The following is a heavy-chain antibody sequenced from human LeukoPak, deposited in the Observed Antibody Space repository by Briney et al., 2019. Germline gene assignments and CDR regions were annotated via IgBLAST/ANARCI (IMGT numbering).Heavy chain of an antibody. CDR2: IYPGDSDT. CDR3: ARLQGQWLPRDYYYGMDV. J-gene: IGHJ6*02. D-gene: IGHD6-19*01. CDR1: GYSFTSYW. V-gene: IGHV5-51*01. Sequence: GESLKISCKGSGYSFTSYWIGWVRQMPGKGLEWMGIIYPGDSDTRYSPSFQGQVTISADKSISTAYLRWSSLKASDTAMYYCARLQGQWLPRDYYYGMDVWGQGTTVTVSS.